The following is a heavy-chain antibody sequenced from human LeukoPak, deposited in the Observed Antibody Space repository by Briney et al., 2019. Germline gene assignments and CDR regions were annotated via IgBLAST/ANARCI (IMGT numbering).Heavy chain of an antibody. CDR2: ISAYNGNT. Sequence: ASVKVSCKASGYTFTSYGISWVRQAPGQGLEWMGWISAYNGNTNYAQKLQGRVTMTTDTSTSTAYMELRSLRSDDTAVYYCARVSEDIVVVPAAMEVDYWGQGTLVTVSS. CDR3: ARVSEDIVVVPAAMEVDY. J-gene: IGHJ4*02. D-gene: IGHD2-2*01. CDR1: GYTFTSYG. V-gene: IGHV1-18*01.